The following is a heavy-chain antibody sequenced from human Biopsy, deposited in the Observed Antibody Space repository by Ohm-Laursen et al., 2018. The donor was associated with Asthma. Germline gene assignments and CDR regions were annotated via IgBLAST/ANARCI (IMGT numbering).Heavy chain of an antibody. V-gene: IGHV3-30*18. CDR2: ISFDGSNK. J-gene: IGHJ4*02. CDR1: GFTFSNYG. Sequence: SLRLSCAASGFTFSNYGVHWVRQAPGKGLDWVAVISFDGSNKNYTDSVKGRFTISRDNSRNTLHLQMNSLRAEDTAVYYCAKDVFPGWELRRGPDYWGRGTLVTVSS. D-gene: IGHD1-26*01. CDR3: AKDVFPGWELRRGPDY.